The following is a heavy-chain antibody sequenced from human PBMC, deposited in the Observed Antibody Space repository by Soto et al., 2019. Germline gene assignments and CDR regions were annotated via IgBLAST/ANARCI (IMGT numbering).Heavy chain of an antibody. D-gene: IGHD3-3*01. J-gene: IGHJ4*02. CDR2: MNPNSGNT. V-gene: IGHV1-8*01. CDR1: GYTFTSYE. Sequence: ASVKVSCKAAGYTFTSYEINWVRQATGQGLEWMGWMNPNSGNTGYAQKFQGRVTMTRNTSISTAYMELSSLRSEDTAVYYCARGYDFWSGSSRGGTDYWGQGTLVTVSS. CDR3: ARGYDFWSGSSRGGTDY.